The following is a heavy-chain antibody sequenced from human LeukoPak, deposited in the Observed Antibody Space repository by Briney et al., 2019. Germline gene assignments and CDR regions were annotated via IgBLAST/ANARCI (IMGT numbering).Heavy chain of an antibody. V-gene: IGHV3-74*01. CDR2: IKSDGSST. CDR3: ATRPTVGGTTPTFDH. J-gene: IGHJ4*02. D-gene: IGHD1-26*01. CDR1: GFTFSTYW. Sequence: GGSLRLSCAASGFTFSTYWMHWVRQAPGKGLVWVSRIKSDGSSTSYADSVKGRFTISRDNAKNALYLQMNTLRAEDTAIYSCATRPTVGGTTPTFDHWGQGTPVTVSS.